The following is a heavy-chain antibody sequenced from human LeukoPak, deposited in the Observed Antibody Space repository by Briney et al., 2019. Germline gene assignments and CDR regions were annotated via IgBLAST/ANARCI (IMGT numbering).Heavy chain of an antibody. CDR1: GYTFTGYY. CDR3: AREGGSGVVVPAARSSNWFDP. Sequence: ASVKVSCKASGYTFTGYYMHWVRQAPGQGLEWMGWINPNSGGTNYAQKFQGRVTMTRDTSISTAYMELSRLRSDDTAVYYCAREGGSGVVVPAARSSNWFDPWGQGTLVTVSS. CDR2: INPNSGGT. V-gene: IGHV1-2*02. D-gene: IGHD2-2*01. J-gene: IGHJ5*02.